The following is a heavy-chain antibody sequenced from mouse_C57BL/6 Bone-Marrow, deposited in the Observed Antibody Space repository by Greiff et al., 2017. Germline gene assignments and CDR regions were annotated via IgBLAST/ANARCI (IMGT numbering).Heavy chain of an antibody. CDR1: GFSLTSYG. Sequence: QVQLKESGPGLVQPSQCLSITCTVSGFSLTSYGVHWVRQSPGKGLEWLGVIWSGGSTDYNAAFISRLSISKDNSKSQVFFKMNSQQADDTAIYYCALNWPYAMDYWGQGTSVTVSS. D-gene: IGHD4-1*02. V-gene: IGHV2-2*01. CDR3: ALNWPYAMDY. CDR2: IWSGGST. J-gene: IGHJ4*01.